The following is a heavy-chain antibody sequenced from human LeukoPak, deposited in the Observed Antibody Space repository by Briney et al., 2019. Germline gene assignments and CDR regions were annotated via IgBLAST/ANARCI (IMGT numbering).Heavy chain of an antibody. CDR1: GFTFSSYE. V-gene: IGHV3-74*01. Sequence: PGGSLRLSCAASGFTFSSYEMNWVRQAPGKGLVWVSRISSDGSSTTYADSVKGRFTISRDNAKNSLYLQMNSLRAEDTAVYYCAELGITMIGGVWGKGTTVTISS. D-gene: IGHD3-10*02. CDR3: AELGITMIGGV. CDR2: ISSDGSST. J-gene: IGHJ6*04.